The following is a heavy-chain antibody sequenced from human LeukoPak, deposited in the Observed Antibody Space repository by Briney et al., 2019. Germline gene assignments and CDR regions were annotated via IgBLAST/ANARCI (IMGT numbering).Heavy chain of an antibody. CDR1: GFTFSSYG. CDR2: SSYDGSNK. V-gene: IGHV3-30*18. Sequence: QPGRSLRLSCAASGFTFSSYGMHWVRQAPGKGLEWVAVSSYDGSNKYYADSVKGRFTISRDNSKNTLYLQMNSLRAEDTAVYYCAKVRAFEYYDFWSGYSHDAFDIWGQGTMVTVSS. J-gene: IGHJ3*02. CDR3: AKVRAFEYYDFWSGYSHDAFDI. D-gene: IGHD3-3*01.